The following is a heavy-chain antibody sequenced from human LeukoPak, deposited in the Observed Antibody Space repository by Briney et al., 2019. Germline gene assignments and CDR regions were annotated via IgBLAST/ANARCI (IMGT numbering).Heavy chain of an antibody. J-gene: IGHJ4*02. CDR3: ARDESYGYFSY. V-gene: IGHV1-46*01. CDR2: INPSGGST. CDR1: GYTFTSYY. Sequence: GASVKVSCKASGYTFTSYYMHWVRRAPGQGLEWMGTINPSGGSTSYAQKFQGRVTMTRDTSTSTVYMELSSLRSEDTAVYYCARDESYGYFSYWGQGTLVTVSS. D-gene: IGHD5-18*01.